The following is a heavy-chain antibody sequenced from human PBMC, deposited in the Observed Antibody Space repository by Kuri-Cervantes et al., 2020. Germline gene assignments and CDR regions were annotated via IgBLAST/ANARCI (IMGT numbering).Heavy chain of an antibody. J-gene: IGHJ5*02. Sequence: SQTLSLTCAVSGGSISSGGYSWSWIRQPPGKGLEWIRYIYHSGSTYYNPSLKSRVTISVDTSKNQFSLKLSSVTAADTAVYYCARSFRPYYDFWSGYFNWFDPWGQGTLVTVSS. D-gene: IGHD3-3*01. CDR3: ARSFRPYYDFWSGYFNWFDP. CDR2: IYHSGST. V-gene: IGHV4-30-2*02. CDR1: GGSISSGGYS.